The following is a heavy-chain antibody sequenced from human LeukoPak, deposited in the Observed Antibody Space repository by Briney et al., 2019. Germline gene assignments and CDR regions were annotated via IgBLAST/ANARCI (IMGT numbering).Heavy chain of an antibody. V-gene: IGHV4-59*08. D-gene: IGHD5-18*01. Sequence: SETLSLTCTVSGGSISSYYWSWIRQPPGKGVEWIGYIYCSGSTNYNPSLKSRVTISVDTSKNQFSLKLSSVTAADTAVYYCARHTGLAYRYGYPYFDYWGQGTLVTVSS. CDR3: ARHTGLAYRYGYPYFDY. CDR2: IYCSGST. J-gene: IGHJ4*02. CDR1: GGSISSYY.